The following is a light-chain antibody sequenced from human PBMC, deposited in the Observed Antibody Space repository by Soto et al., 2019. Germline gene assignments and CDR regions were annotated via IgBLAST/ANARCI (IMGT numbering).Light chain of an antibody. CDR1: QFVSSRY. CDR2: GAS. Sequence: EIVLTQSPGTLSLSPGESATLLCRASQFVSSRYLAWYQQKPGQAPRLLIYGASIRATGIPARFSGSGSGTDFTLTISSLEPEDFAVYYCQQRSNWPPTFGQGTKVDIK. V-gene: IGKV3D-20*02. CDR3: QQRSNWPPT. J-gene: IGKJ1*01.